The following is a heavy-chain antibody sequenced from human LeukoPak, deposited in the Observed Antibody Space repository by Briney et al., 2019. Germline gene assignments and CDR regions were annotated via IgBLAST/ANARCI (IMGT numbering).Heavy chain of an antibody. V-gene: IGHV3-11*01. D-gene: IGHD2-15*01. CDR2: ISSSGSTI. J-gene: IGHJ6*02. CDR3: ARHCSGGSCPRNYYYGMDV. CDR1: GFTFSDYY. Sequence: GGSLRLSCAASGFTFSDYYMSWIRQTPGKGLEWGSYISSSGSTIYYADSVKGRFTISRDNAKNSLYLQMNSLRAEDTAVYYCARHCSGGSCPRNYYYGMDVWGQGTTVTVSS.